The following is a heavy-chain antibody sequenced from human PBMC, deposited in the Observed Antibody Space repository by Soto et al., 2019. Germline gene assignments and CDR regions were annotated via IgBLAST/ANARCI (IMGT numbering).Heavy chain of an antibody. D-gene: IGHD3-10*01. CDR3: SKDNWFQEY. CDR1: GFTFSVYY. J-gene: IGHJ4*01. Sequence: GGSLRLSCAASGFTFSVYYMTWVRQAPGKGLEWVASIKNDGSEQYYVDSVKGRFTISRDNAKNSVYLQMNSLRAGDTALYYCSKDNWFQEYWGQGALVTVSS. V-gene: IGHV3-7*03. CDR2: IKNDGSEQ.